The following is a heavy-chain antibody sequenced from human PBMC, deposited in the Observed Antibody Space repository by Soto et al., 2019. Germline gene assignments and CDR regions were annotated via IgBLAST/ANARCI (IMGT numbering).Heavy chain of an antibody. Sequence: ASVKVSCKASGYTFTTYYLHWVRQAPGQGLEWMGIINPGADYTTYAQKFQDRVSMTRDTSTTTIYMELSNLRSDDTAVYYCARDIVVVPAAPGYYYGMDVWGQGTTVTVSS. CDR1: GYTFTTYY. J-gene: IGHJ6*02. D-gene: IGHD2-2*01. CDR2: INPGADYT. CDR3: ARDIVVVPAAPGYYYGMDV. V-gene: IGHV1-46*01.